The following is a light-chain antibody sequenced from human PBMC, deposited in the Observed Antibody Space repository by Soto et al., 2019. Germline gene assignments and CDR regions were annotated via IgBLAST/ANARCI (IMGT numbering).Light chain of an antibody. V-gene: IGKV3-15*01. CDR1: LNVATN. CDR2: GAS. CDR3: HQYNSGLRT. J-gene: IGKJ1*01. Sequence: TVMTQSPATLSMSPGDRAALSCRASLNVATNMAWYQQKPGQAPRLLIYGASIRATGVPARFTGSGSGTEFTLTINNQHSEDFAVYYCHQYNSGLRTFGRGTRVEV.